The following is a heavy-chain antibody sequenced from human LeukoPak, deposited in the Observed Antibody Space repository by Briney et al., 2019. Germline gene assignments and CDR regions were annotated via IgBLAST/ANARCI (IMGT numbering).Heavy chain of an antibody. CDR1: GFTFSSYE. CDR3: ARDSIAAAGDFDY. Sequence: GGSLRLSCAASGFTFSSYEMNWVRQAPGKGLEWVSYITSSGTTLYYADSVKGRFTISRDNAKNSLYLQMSSLRAEDTAMYYCARDSIAAAGDFDYWGQGTLVTVSS. D-gene: IGHD6-13*01. V-gene: IGHV3-48*03. CDR2: ITSSGTTL. J-gene: IGHJ4*02.